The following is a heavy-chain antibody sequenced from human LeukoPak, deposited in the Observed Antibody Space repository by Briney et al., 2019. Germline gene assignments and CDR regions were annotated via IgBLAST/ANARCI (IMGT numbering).Heavy chain of an antibody. Sequence: GGSLRLSCAASGFTFSSYSMNWVRQAPGKGLEWVSFISRSSSAIYYADSVRRRFTIFRDDAKNSLYLQMNSLRDGDTAVYYCATYSSGWYLVYWGQGTLVTVSS. J-gene: IGHJ4*02. V-gene: IGHV3-48*02. CDR2: ISRSSSAI. CDR1: GFTFSSYS. CDR3: ATYSSGWYLVY. D-gene: IGHD6-19*01.